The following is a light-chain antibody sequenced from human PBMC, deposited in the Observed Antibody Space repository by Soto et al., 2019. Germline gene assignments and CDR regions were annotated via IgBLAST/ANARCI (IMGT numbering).Light chain of an antibody. J-gene: IGLJ1*01. CDR3: FSFTSTNTHV. CDR2: ETS. V-gene: IGLV2-23*01. Sequence: QSVLTQPASVSGSPGQSVTISCTGTSSDFGSYKFVSWYQHHPGKVPKVIIYETSKRPSGVSDRFSGSKSGNTASLTISGLQAEDEADYYCFSFTSTNTHVFGSGTKVIVL. CDR1: SSDFGSYKF.